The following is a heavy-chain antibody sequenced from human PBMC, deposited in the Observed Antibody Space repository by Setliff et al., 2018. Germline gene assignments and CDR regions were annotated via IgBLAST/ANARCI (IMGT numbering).Heavy chain of an antibody. CDR2: ITIYNGNT. J-gene: IGHJ4*02. D-gene: IGHD1-26*01. Sequence: ASVKVSCKASGYTFTGYGISWVRQVPGQGLEWMGWITIYNGNTNYAQKFQDRVSMTTDASTGTAYMELSSLTSDDTAVYYCARAHLPGSGSYFGFDYWGQGTLVTVSS. V-gene: IGHV1-18*01. CDR1: GYTFTGYG. CDR3: ARAHLPGSGSYFGFDY.